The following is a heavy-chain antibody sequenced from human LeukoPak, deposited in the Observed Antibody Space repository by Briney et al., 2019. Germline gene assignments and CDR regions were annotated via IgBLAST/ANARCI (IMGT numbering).Heavy chain of an antibody. V-gene: IGHV4-61*05. J-gene: IGHJ4*02. CDR1: GGSISSSRDY. CDR2: IYYSGST. CDR3: ARVSGGYFDY. D-gene: IGHD3-10*01. Sequence: SETLSLTCIVSGGSISSSRDYWAWIRQPPGKGLEWIGYIYYSGSTNYNPSLKSRVTISVDTSKNQFSLKLSSVTAADTAVYYCARVSGGYFDYWGQGTLVTVSS.